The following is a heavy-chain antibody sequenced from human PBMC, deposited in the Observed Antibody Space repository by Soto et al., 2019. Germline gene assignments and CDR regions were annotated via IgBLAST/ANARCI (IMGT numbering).Heavy chain of an antibody. J-gene: IGHJ4*02. CDR3: ARGGVAVAAFDY. V-gene: IGHV4-4*02. D-gene: IGHD6-19*01. Sequence: SETLSLTCAVSGGSISSSNWWSWVRQPPGKGLEWIGEIHHSGSTNFHPSLKSRVTISVDNSKNQFSLKLSSVSAADTAIYYCARGGVAVAAFDYWGQGTLVTVSS. CDR1: GGSISSSNW. CDR2: IHHSGST.